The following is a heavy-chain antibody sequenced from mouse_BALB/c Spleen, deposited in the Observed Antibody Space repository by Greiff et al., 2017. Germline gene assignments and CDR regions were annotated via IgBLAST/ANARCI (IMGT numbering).Heavy chain of an antibody. D-gene: IGHD2-14*01. CDR3: DRYDPYYYAMDY. J-gene: IGHJ4*01. V-gene: IGHV1-4*01. CDR1: GYTFTSYT. CDR2: INPSSGYT. Sequence: QVQLKQSGAELARPGASVKMSCKASGYTFTSYTMHWVKQRPGQGLEWIGYINPSSGYTNYNQKFKDKATLTADKSSSTAYMQLSSLTSEDSAVYYCDRYDPYYYAMDYWGQGTSVTVSS.